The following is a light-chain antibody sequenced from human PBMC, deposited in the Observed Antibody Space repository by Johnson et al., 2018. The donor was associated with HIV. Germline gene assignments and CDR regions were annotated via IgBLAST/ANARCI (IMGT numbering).Light chain of an antibody. Sequence: QSVLTQPPSVSAAPGQKVTISCSGNTSNIGSNSVSWYQHLPGIAPKLLVYDRNKRPSGIPDRFSGSKSGTSATLGITGLQTGDEADYYCGTWDSSLGAFVFGTGTKFTVL. CDR3: GTWDSSLGAFV. V-gene: IGLV1-51*01. CDR2: DRN. CDR1: TSNIGSNS. J-gene: IGLJ1*01.